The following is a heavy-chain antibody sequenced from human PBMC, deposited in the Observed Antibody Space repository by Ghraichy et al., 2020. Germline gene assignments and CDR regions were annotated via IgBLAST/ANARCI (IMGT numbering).Heavy chain of an antibody. J-gene: IGHJ6*02. CDR2: ISSSGSTI. CDR1: GFTFSDYY. CDR3: ARMQGDDALDCSGGSCYSDYYYYGMDV. Sequence: GGSLRLSCAASGFTFSDYYMSWIRQAPGKGLEWVSYISSSGSTIYYADSVKGRFTISRDNAKNSLYLQMNSLRAEDTAVYYCARMQGDDALDCSGGSCYSDYYYYGMDVWGQGTTVTVSS. D-gene: IGHD2-15*01. V-gene: IGHV3-11*01.